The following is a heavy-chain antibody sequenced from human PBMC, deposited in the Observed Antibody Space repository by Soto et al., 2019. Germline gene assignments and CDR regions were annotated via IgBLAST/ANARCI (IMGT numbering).Heavy chain of an antibody. D-gene: IGHD3-9*01. CDR2: IYHSGST. Sequence: PSETLSLTCAVSGCSISSGGYSWSWILQPPGKGLEWIGYIYHSGSTYYNPSLKSRVTISVDRSKNQFSLKLSSVTAADTAVYYCARGAAPSCYILTGYPDDWGQGTRVTVAS. V-gene: IGHV4-30-2*01. CDR1: GCSISSGGYS. CDR3: ARGAAPSCYILTGYPDD. J-gene: IGHJ4*02.